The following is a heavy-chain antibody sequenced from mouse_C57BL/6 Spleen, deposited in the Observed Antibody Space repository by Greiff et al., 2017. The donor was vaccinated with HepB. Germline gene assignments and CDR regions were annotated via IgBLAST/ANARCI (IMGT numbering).Heavy chain of an antibody. CDR2: IHPNSGST. CDR1: GYTFTSYW. V-gene: IGHV1-64*01. J-gene: IGHJ1*03. CDR3: ALSPYGSSYDWYFDV. Sequence: VQLQQPGAELVKPGASVKLSCKASGYTFTSYWMHWVKQRPGQGLEWIGMIHPNSGSTNYNEKFKSKATLSVDKSSSTAYMQLSSLTSEDSAVYYCALSPYGSSYDWYFDVWGTGTTVTVSS. D-gene: IGHD1-1*01.